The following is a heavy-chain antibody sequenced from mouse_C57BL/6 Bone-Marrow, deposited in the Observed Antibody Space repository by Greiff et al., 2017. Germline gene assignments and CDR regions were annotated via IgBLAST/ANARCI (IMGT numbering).Heavy chain of an antibody. Sequence: VQLQQPGTELVKPRASVKLSCKASGYTFTSYWMHWVKQRPGQGLEWIGIIDPSNGGTNYNEKFKSKATLTVDKSSSTAYMQLSRLTSEDSAVYCGARSWDFDDWGQGTTLTVSS. J-gene: IGHJ2*01. CDR1: GYTFTSYW. CDR3: ARSWDFDD. V-gene: IGHV1-53*01. D-gene: IGHD4-1*01. CDR2: IDPSNGGT.